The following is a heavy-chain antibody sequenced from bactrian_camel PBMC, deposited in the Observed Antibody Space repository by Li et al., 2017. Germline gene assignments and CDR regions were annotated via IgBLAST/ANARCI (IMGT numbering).Heavy chain of an antibody. CDR1: GNLARRNC. CDR2: IYTGSDVT. J-gene: IGHJ4*01. CDR3: ARSRFVFRGCELSTSGYYY. D-gene: IGHD5*01. V-gene: IGHV3S54*01. Sequence: HVQLVESGGGSVQPGGSLRLSCGASGNLARRNCMGWFRQAPGLEREGVAVIYTGSDVTKYGDSVKGRFTISKDNAMNTLYLQMDSLKPEDSAMYYCARSRFVFRGCELSTSGYYYGGQGTQVTVS.